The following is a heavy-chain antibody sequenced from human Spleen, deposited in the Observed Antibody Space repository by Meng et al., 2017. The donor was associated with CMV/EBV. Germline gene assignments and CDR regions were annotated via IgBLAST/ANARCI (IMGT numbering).Heavy chain of an antibody. D-gene: IGHD6-6*01. V-gene: IGHV3-23*01. CDR3: AKGRIAARPYDFDY. J-gene: IGHJ4*02. Sequence: GGSLRLSCAASGFTFSSYAMSWVRQGPGKGLEWVSGISGSAGSTYYADSAKGRFTTSRDNSKSTLYLQMNSLRADDTAVYYCAKGRIAARPYDFDYWGQGTLVTVSS. CDR2: ISGSAGST. CDR1: GFTFSSYA.